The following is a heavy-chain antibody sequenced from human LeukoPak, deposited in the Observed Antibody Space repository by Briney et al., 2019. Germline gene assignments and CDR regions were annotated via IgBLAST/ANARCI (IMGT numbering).Heavy chain of an antibody. CDR3: ARHQRPTTVTHFDY. Sequence: SETLSLTCTVSGGSISSSSYYWGWIRQPPGKGLEWIGSIYYSGSTYYNPSLKSRVTISVDTSKNQFSLKLSSVTAADTAVYYCARHQRPTTVTHFDYWGQGTLVTVSS. CDR1: GGSISSSSYY. D-gene: IGHD4-17*01. J-gene: IGHJ4*02. CDR2: IYYSGST. V-gene: IGHV4-39*01.